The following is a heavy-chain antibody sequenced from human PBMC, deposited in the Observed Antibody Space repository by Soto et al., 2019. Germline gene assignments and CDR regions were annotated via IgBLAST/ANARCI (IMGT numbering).Heavy chain of an antibody. V-gene: IGHV3-23*01. CDR2: ISGSAGGT. Sequence: GGSLRLSCAASGFTFTNYAMSWVRQAPGKGLEWVSVISGSAGGTYYADSVKGRFTISRDNSKNTLYLLINSLRADDSAVYYCAKAYYDSSGHDAFDIWGQGTMVTVS. J-gene: IGHJ3*02. CDR1: GFTFTNYA. CDR3: AKAYYDSSGHDAFDI. D-gene: IGHD3-22*01.